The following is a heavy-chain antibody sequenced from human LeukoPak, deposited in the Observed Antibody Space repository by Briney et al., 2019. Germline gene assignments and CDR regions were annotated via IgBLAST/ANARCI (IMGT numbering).Heavy chain of an antibody. CDR1: GFTFSSYS. J-gene: IGHJ3*01. CDR3: SRGDTPMLWDAFDV. D-gene: IGHD5-18*01. Sequence: PGGSLRLSCAASGFTFSSYSMNWVRQAPGKGLEWVSSISSSSSYIYYADSVKGRFTISRDNAKNSLYLQMNSLRAEDTAVYYCSRGDTPMLWDAFDVWGQGTVVTVSS. V-gene: IGHV3-21*04. CDR2: ISSSSSYI.